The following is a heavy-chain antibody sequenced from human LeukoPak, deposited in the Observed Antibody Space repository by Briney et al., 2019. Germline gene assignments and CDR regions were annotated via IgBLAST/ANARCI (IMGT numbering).Heavy chain of an antibody. V-gene: IGHV4-59*01. CDR1: GGSISRYY. CDR3: ARGDTMVRGVSFDY. Sequence: SETLSLTCTVSGGSISRYYWSWIRQPPGKGLEWIGYIYYSGSTNYNPSLKSRVTISVDTSKNQFSLKLSSVTAADTAVYYCARGDTMVRGVSFDYWGQGTLVTVSS. D-gene: IGHD3-10*01. J-gene: IGHJ4*02. CDR2: IYYSGST.